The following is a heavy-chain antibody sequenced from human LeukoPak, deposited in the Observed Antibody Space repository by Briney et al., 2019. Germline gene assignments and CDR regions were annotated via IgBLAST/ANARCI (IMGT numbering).Heavy chain of an antibody. J-gene: IGHJ4*02. CDR3: ARSEYSSSSDPGNFDY. V-gene: IGHV4-61*02. Sequence: SETLSLTCTVSGGSISGGSYYWSWIRQPAGKGLEWIGRIYTSGSTNYNPSLKSRVTISVDTSKNQFSLKLSSVTAADTAVYYCARSEYSSSSDPGNFDYWGQGTLVTVSS. D-gene: IGHD6-6*01. CDR2: IYTSGST. CDR1: GGSISGGSYY.